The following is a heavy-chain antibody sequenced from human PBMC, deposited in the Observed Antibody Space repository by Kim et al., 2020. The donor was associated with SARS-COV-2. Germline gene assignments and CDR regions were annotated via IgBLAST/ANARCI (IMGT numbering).Heavy chain of an antibody. V-gene: IGHV4-4*07. CDR2: IYTSGST. CDR3: ARESRRGGWDRIYYDSSGYYYGFDY. J-gene: IGHJ4*02. Sequence: SETLSLTCTVSGGSISSYYWSWIRQPAGKGLEWIGRIYTSGSTNYNPSLKSRVTMSVDTSKNQFSLKLSSVTAADTAVYYCARESRRGGWDRIYYDSSGYYYGFDYWGQGTLVTVSS. D-gene: IGHD3-22*01. CDR1: GGSISSYY.